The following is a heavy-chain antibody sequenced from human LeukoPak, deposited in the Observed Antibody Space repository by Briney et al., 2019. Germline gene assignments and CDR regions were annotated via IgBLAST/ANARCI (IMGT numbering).Heavy chain of an antibody. CDR2: INPNSGGT. J-gene: IGHJ4*02. CDR1: GYTFTGYY. Sequence: ASVKVSCKASGYTFTGYYMHWVRQAPGQGLEWMGWINPNSGGTNYAQKFQGRVTMTRDTSITTAHMELSRLRSDDTAVYYCAKANWVSNADAVWWGQGTLVTVSS. D-gene: IGHD1-1*01. V-gene: IGHV1-2*02. CDR3: AKANWVSNADAVW.